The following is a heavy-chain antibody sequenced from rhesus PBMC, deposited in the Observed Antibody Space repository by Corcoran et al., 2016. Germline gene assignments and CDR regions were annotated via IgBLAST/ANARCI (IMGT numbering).Heavy chain of an antibody. Sequence: QVQLQESGPGLVKPSETLSLTCAVSGFSSSSGYYWGWIRQPPGKGLEYIGYISGSSGSTYYHPSLKSRVTISKDTSKNQFSLKLSSVTAADTAVYYCARQDCTSTTCYWYFDLWGPGTPITISS. CDR3: ARQDCTSTTCYWYFDL. V-gene: IGHV4-99*01. D-gene: IGHD2-2*01. CDR2: ISGSSGST. CDR1: GFSSSSGYY. J-gene: IGHJ2*01.